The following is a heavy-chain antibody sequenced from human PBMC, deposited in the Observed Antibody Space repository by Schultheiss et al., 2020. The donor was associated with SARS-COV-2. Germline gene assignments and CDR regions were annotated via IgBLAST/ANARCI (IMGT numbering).Heavy chain of an antibody. CDR2: IYSGDNT. V-gene: IGHV3-66*02. CDR3: ARDRGLPYEIFGGFDY. J-gene: IGHJ4*02. D-gene: IGHD3-3*01. CDR1: GFTVSSNY. Sequence: GGSLRLSCAASGFTVSSNYMSWVRQAPGKGLEWVSVIYSGDNTYYADSVKGRFTISRDNSKNTLYLQMNSLRAEDTAVYYCARDRGLPYEIFGGFDYWGQGTLVTVSS.